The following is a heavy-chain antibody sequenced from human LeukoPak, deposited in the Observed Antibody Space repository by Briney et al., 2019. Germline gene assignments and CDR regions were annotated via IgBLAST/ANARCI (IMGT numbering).Heavy chain of an antibody. V-gene: IGHV1-2*02. CDR2: INPNSGGT. CDR3: ARGSKYDY. J-gene: IGHJ4*02. Sequence: ASVKVSCKASGYTFIGYYIHWVRQAPGQGLEWMGWINPNSGGTNYVQKFQGRVTMTRDTSISTAYMELNRLTSDDTAVYYCARGSKYDYWGQGALVTVSS. CDR1: GYTFIGYY.